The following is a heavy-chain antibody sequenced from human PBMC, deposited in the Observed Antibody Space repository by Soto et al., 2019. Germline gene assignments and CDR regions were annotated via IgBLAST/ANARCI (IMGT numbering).Heavy chain of an antibody. CDR1: GGSISSSSYY. V-gene: IGHV4-39*01. CDR2: IYYSGST. D-gene: IGHD6-6*01. Sequence: SETLSLTCTVSGGSISSSSYYWGWIRQPPGKGLEWIGSIYYSGSTYYNPSLKSRVTISVDTSKNQFSLKLSSVTAADTAVYYRARRTKISIPDRLAGLCHHWGQGTLVSVS. CDR3: ARRTKISIPDRLAGLCHH. J-gene: IGHJ5*02.